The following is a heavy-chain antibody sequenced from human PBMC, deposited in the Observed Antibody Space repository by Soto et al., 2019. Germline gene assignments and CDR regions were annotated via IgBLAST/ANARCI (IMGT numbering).Heavy chain of an antibody. CDR1: GNSVSSNSAA. V-gene: IGHV6-1*01. Sequence: PXQALSIPSVISGNSVSSNSAAWILIRQSPSRGLEWLGRTYYRSKWYNDYAVSVKSRITINPDTSKNQLSLHLDSVIPEDTAVYYCAGVASFRGMDVWGQGTPVTVSS. CDR2: TYYRSKWYN. D-gene: IGHD2-21*01. J-gene: IGHJ6*02. CDR3: AGVASFRGMDV.